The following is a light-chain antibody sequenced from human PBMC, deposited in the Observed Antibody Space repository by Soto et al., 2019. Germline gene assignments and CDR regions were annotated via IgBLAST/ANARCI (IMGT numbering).Light chain of an antibody. CDR2: GAS. CDR1: ETVATN. V-gene: IGKV3-15*01. CDR3: HQYLEWPPMT. Sequence: EVVMTQSPATLSVSPGERATLSCRASETVATNLAWYQQKPGQAPRLLISGASTRAAGISDRFRGSGSGTEFTLTISSLRSEDSALYHCHQYLEWPPMTFGQGTNVDIK. J-gene: IGKJ1*01.